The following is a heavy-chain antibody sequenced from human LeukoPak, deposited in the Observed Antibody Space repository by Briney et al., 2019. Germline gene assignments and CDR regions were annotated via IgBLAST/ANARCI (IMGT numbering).Heavy chain of an antibody. Sequence: GESLKISCAASGFTFSSYWMHWVRQAPGKGLVWVSRINSDGSSTSYADSVKGRFTISRDNAKNTLYLQMNSLRAEDMAVYYCAGGSGYVDAFDIWGQGTMVTVSS. J-gene: IGHJ3*02. D-gene: IGHD5-12*01. CDR3: AGGSGYVDAFDI. CDR2: INSDGSST. V-gene: IGHV3-74*01. CDR1: GFTFSSYW.